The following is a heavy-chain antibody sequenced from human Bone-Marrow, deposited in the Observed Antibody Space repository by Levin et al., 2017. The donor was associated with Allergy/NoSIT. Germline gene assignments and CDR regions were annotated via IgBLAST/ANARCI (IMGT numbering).Heavy chain of an antibody. CDR2: MNPNSGNT. J-gene: IGHJ6*02. D-gene: IGHD6-13*01. Sequence: GESLKISCKASGYTFTSYDINWVRQATGQGLEWMGWMNPNSGNTGYAQKFQGRVTMTRNTSISTAYMELSSLRSEDTAVYYCAGAGRYYYGMDVWGQGTTVTVSS. V-gene: IGHV1-8*01. CDR1: GYTFTSYD. CDR3: AGAGRYYYGMDV.